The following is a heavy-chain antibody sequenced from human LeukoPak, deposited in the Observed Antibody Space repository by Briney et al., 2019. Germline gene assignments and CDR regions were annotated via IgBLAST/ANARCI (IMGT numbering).Heavy chain of an antibody. CDR2: IYYSGST. D-gene: IGHD6-19*01. CDR3: ASLEQWLALFDY. J-gene: IGHJ4*02. V-gene: IGHV4-39*01. CDR1: GGSISSSSYY. Sequence: PSETLSLTCTVSGGSISSSSYYWCWIRQHPGKGLEWIGSIYYSGSTCYNPSLKSRVTISVDTSKNQFSLKLSSVTAADTAVYYCASLEQWLALFDYWGQGTLVTVSS.